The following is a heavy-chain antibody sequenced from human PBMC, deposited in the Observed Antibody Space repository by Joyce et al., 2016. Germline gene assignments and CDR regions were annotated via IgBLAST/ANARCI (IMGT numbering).Heavy chain of an antibody. CDR2: INPNSGNT. D-gene: IGHD4-17*01. CDR3: ARERNFGDLSFDP. Sequence: QVQLVQSGAEVKKPGASVKVSCKASGYTFTSYDINWVRLATGQGLEWMGWINPNSGNTGSAQKFQGRVTMTRNTSISTAYMELSSLRSEDTAVYYCARERNFGDLSFDPWGQGTLVTVSS. V-gene: IGHV1-8*01. J-gene: IGHJ5*02. CDR1: GYTFTSYD.